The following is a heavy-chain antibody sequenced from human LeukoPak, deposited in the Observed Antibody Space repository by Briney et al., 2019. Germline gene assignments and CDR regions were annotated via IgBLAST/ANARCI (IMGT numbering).Heavy chain of an antibody. CDR3: ARATAVRCSSTSCYLNWFDP. CDR1: GGSISSYY. V-gene: IGHV4-59*01. D-gene: IGHD2-2*01. CDR2: IYYSGST. Sequence: SETLSLTCTVSGGSISSYYWSWIRQPPGKGLEWIGYIYYSGSTNYNPSLKSRVTISVDTSKNQFSLKLSSVTAADTAVYYCARATAVRCSSTSCYLNWFDPWGQGTLVTVSS. J-gene: IGHJ5*02.